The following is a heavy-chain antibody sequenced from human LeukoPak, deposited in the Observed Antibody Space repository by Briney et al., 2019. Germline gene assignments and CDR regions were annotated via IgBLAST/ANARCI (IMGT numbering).Heavy chain of an antibody. CDR1: GGSISSGGYY. CDR2: IYYSGST. Sequence: SETLSLTCTVSGGSISSGGYYWRWIRQHPGKGLEWIGYIYYSGSTYYNPSLKSRVTISVDTSKNQFSVKLSSVTAADTAVYYCARASITMVRGVDDAFDIWGQGTMVTVSS. J-gene: IGHJ3*02. D-gene: IGHD3-10*01. CDR3: ARASITMVRGVDDAFDI. V-gene: IGHV4-31*03.